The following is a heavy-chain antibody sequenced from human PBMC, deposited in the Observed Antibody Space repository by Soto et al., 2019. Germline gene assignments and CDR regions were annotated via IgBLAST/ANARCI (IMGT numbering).Heavy chain of an antibody. CDR2: INSDGSST. CDR1: GFTFSSYW. J-gene: IGHJ4*02. V-gene: IGHV3-74*01. CDR3: VRGNSAYHGDF. D-gene: IGHD5-12*01. Sequence: GGSLRLSCGVAGFTFSSYWMHWVRQAPGKGLVWVSRINSDGSSTNYADSVMGRFTISRDNAKNTLFLQMNSLGADDTAVYYCVRGNSAYHGDFWGRGTLVTVSS.